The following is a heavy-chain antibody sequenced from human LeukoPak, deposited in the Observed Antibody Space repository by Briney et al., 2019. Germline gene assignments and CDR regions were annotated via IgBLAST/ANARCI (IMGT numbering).Heavy chain of an antibody. CDR1: GFTFSSYS. CDR3: ARNADTAMGPFDY. CDR2: IWYDGSNK. V-gene: IGHV3-33*01. Sequence: GGSLRLSCAASGFTFSSYSMHWVRQAPGKGLEWVAVIWYDGSNKYYADSVKGRFTISRDNSKNTLYLQMNSRRAEDTAVYYCARNADTAMGPFDYWGQGTLVTVSS. D-gene: IGHD5-18*01. J-gene: IGHJ4*02.